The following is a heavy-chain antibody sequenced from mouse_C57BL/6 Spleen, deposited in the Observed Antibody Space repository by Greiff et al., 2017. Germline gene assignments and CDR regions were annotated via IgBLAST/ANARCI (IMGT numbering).Heavy chain of an antibody. CDR2: INYDGSST. Sequence: EVQRVESEGGLVQPGSSMKLSCTASGFTFSDYYMAWVRQVPEKGLEWVANINYDGSSTYYLDSLKSRFIISRDNAKNILYLQMSSLESEDTATYYCARVHYYGSSLDYWGQGTTLTVSS. D-gene: IGHD1-1*01. CDR1: GFTFSDYY. V-gene: IGHV5-16*01. CDR3: ARVHYYGSSLDY. J-gene: IGHJ2*01.